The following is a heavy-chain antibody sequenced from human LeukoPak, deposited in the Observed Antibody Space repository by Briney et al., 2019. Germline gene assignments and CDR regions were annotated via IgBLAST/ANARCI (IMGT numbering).Heavy chain of an antibody. CDR2: IYYSGST. V-gene: IGHV4-59*01. Sequence: SETLSLTCSVSGGSISSYYWSWIRQSPGKGLEWIGYIYYSGSTYYNPSLKSRVTISVDTSKNQFSLRLSSVTAADTAVYYCARDGPGLRYFDLYYYYMDVWGKGTTVTVSS. J-gene: IGHJ6*03. D-gene: IGHD3-9*01. CDR3: ARDGPGLRYFDLYYYYMDV. CDR1: GGSISSYY.